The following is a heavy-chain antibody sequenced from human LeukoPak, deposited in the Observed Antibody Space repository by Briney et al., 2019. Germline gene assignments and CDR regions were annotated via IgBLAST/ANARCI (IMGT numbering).Heavy chain of an antibody. Sequence: SQTLSLTCAISGDSVSSNSAAWNWIRQSPSRGLEWLGRTYYRSKWYNDYAVSVKSRITINPDTSKNQFSLKLSSVTAADTAVYYCARDSPPAYCSGGSCCFDYWGQGTLVTVSS. CDR3: ARDSPPAYCSGGSCCFDY. V-gene: IGHV6-1*01. CDR2: TYYRSKWYN. CDR1: GDSVSSNSAA. J-gene: IGHJ4*02. D-gene: IGHD2-15*01.